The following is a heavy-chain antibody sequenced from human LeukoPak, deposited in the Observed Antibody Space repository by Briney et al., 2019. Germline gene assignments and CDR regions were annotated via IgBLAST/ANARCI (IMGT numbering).Heavy chain of an antibody. J-gene: IGHJ4*02. CDR1: HYSISSGYY. V-gene: IGHV4-38-2*02. D-gene: IGHD2-8*01. CDR3: ARRYCTIGHGCYPYFDY. Sequence: PSETLSLTCTVSHYSISSGYYWGWIRQPPGKGLEWIGCIYHSGSTFYNPSLKSRVTISVDTSKNQISLKLSSVTAADTAVYYCARRYCTIGHGCYPYFDYWGQGSLVTVSS. CDR2: IYHSGST.